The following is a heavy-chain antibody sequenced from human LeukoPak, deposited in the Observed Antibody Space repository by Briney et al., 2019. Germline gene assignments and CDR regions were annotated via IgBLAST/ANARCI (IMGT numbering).Heavy chain of an antibody. CDR3: AKAFTVTRVYNCLDP. CDR2: ISASGGST. J-gene: IGHJ5*02. Sequence: PGGSPRLSCAASGFTFSSYAMSWVRQAPGKGLEWVSGISASGGSTYYADSVKGRFTISRDNSKNTLYLQMNSLRAEDTAVYYCAKAFTVTRVYNCLDPWGQGTLATVSS. CDR1: GFTFSSYA. V-gene: IGHV3-23*01. D-gene: IGHD4-17*01.